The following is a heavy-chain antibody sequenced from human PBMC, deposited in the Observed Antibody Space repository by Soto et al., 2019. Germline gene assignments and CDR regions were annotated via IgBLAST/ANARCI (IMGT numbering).Heavy chain of an antibody. V-gene: IGHV4-31*03. CDR2: FYNSGSV. D-gene: IGHD2-2*01. CDR3: ARGAVPNLYYYYYSMDV. J-gene: IGHJ6*02. CDR1: GGSISSGGYY. Sequence: SETLSLTCTVSGGSISSGGYYWSWIRQHPGKGLEWVGYFYNSGSVFYNPSLKSRVTISVDTSKNQFSLKLISVTAADTAVDYCARGAVPNLYYYYYSMDVWGQGTTVTVSS.